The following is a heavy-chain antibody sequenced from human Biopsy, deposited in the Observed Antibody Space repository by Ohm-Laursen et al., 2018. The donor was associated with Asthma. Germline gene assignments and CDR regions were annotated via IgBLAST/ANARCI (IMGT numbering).Heavy chain of an antibody. CDR2: INSVFGTT. CDR3: ARKAGSCISRTCYSLDF. J-gene: IGHJ4*02. Sequence: ASSVKVSCKSLGGTFNTYVIGWVRQAPGQGLVWMGGINSVFGTTTYPQKFQDRVTITADDSTSTVYMELSSLRSEDTAVYYCARKAGSCISRTCYSLDFWGQGTLVTVSS. CDR1: GGTFNTYV. V-gene: IGHV1-69*01. D-gene: IGHD2-2*01.